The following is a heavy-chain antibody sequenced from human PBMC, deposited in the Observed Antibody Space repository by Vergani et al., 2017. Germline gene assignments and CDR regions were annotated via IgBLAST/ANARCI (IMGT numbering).Heavy chain of an antibody. CDR2: IYYSGST. V-gene: IGHV4-61*05. CDR1: GGSISSSSYY. Sequence: QLQLQESGPGLVKPSETLSLTCTVSGGSISSSSYYWGWIRQPPGKGLEWIGYIYYSGSTNYNPSLKSRVTISVDTSKNQFSLKLSSVTAADTAVYYCARGQEYSSSWYLFEEINWFDPWGQGTLVTVSS. CDR3: ARGQEYSSSWYLFEEINWFDP. D-gene: IGHD6-13*01. J-gene: IGHJ5*02.